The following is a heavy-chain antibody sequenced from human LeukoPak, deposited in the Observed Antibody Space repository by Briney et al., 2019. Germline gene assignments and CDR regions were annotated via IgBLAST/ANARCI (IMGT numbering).Heavy chain of an antibody. Sequence: PSESLSLTCAVAGYSISSGYYGGWIRQPPGKGREWSGSIYHSGSTYYNPSLKSRVTISVDKSNKQVCPKLGCVLAEETDVYYCARNWDYYDSSGYYRDYWGQGTLVTVSS. CDR3: ARNWDYYDSSGYYRDY. J-gene: IGHJ4*02. CDR1: GYSISSGYY. CDR2: IYHSGST. D-gene: IGHD3-22*01. V-gene: IGHV4-38-2*01.